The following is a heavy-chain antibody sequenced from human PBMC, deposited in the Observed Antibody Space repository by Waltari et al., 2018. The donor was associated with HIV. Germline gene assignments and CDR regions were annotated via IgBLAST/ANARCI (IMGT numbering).Heavy chain of an antibody. D-gene: IGHD6-19*01. Sequence: VRLDQWGSGLLNPSQTLSLTCAVYGGSFKGYFWNWVRRTPGPGLEWIGDVNYRGDTNYNPSLKSRASLSSDTSKNQFSLRLTSLTAADSATYYCARAYNSGPTPHNYYYYGIDVWGRGTTVIVSS. CDR3: ARAYNSGPTPHNYYYYGIDV. CDR1: GGSFKGYF. CDR2: VNYRGDT. V-gene: IGHV4-34*01. J-gene: IGHJ6*02.